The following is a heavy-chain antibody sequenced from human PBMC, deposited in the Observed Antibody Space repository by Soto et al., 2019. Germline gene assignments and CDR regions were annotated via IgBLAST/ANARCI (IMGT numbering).Heavy chain of an antibody. D-gene: IGHD2-2*01. J-gene: IGHJ4*02. V-gene: IGHV1-69*02. Sequence: SVKVSCKASGGTFSGDTIGWVRQAPGQGLEWMGRIIPILGIANYAQKFQGRVTITADKSTSTAYMELSSLRSEDTAVYYCARLGYCSSTSCYQPLWGQGALVTVSS. CDR1: GGTFSGDT. CDR3: ARLGYCSSTSCYQPL. CDR2: IIPILGIA.